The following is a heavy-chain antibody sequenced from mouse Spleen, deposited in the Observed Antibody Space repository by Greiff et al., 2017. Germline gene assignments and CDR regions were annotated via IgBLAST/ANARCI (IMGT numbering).Heavy chain of an antibody. CDR2: ISSGGSYT. CDR1: GFTFSSYG. CDR3: ARQRDYYGSSYLDY. D-gene: IGHD1-1*01. V-gene: IGHV5-6*01. Sequence: EVKLVESGGDLVKPGGSLKLSCAASGFTFSSYGMSWVRQTPDKRLEWVATISSGGSYTYYPDSVKGRFTISRDNAKNTLYLQMSSLKSEDTAMYYCARQRDYYGSSYLDYWGQGTTLTVSS. J-gene: IGHJ2*01.